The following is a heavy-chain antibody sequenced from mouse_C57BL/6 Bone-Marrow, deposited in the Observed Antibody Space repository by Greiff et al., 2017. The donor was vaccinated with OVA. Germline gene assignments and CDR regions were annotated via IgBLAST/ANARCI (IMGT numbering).Heavy chain of an antibody. Sequence: EVQVVESEGGLVQPGSSMKLSCTASGFTFSDYYMAWVRQVPEKGLEWVANINYDGSSTYYLDSLKSRFIISRDNAKNILYLQMSSLKSEDTATYYCARDPGFDYWGQGTTLTVSS. CDR3: ARDPGFDY. CDR1: GFTFSDYY. CDR2: INYDGSST. V-gene: IGHV5-16*01. J-gene: IGHJ2*01.